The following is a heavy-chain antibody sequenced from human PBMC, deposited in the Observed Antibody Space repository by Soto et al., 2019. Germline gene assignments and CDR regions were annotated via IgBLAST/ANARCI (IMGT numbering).Heavy chain of an antibody. D-gene: IGHD2-15*01. CDR1: GFTFSDHY. Sequence: GVSLRLSCAASGFTFSDHYMDWVRQTPGKGLEWVGRIRNRANSYTTQYAASVRGRFTISRDDSKNSLYLQMNSLKIEDTAVYYCGRGHCSGGSCHPVGDFDYWGQGILVTVSS. V-gene: IGHV3-72*01. CDR2: IRNRANSYTT. J-gene: IGHJ4*02. CDR3: GRGHCSGGSCHPVGDFDY.